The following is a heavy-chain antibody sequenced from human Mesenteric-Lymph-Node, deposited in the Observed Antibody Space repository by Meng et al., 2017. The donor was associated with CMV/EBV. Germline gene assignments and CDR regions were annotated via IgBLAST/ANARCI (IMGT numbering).Heavy chain of an antibody. CDR2: ISPSNSTT. CDR3: ARSSKYYDLLIGYFDAPADFDY. Sequence: ISWVRQAHGQGLECMGWISPSNSTTKLAQRFQGRISMTTDTSTNTAYLELRSLRSDDTAVFFCARSSKYYDLLIGYFDAPADFDYWGQGTLVTVSS. J-gene: IGHJ4*02. D-gene: IGHD3-9*01. V-gene: IGHV1-18*01.